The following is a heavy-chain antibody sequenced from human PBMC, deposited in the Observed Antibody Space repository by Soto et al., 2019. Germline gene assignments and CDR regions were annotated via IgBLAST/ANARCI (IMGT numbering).Heavy chain of an antibody. D-gene: IGHD3-10*01. CDR1: GFTFSSYS. J-gene: IGHJ4*02. CDR2: ISSSSSYI. CDR3: ARTVRGRGDY. Sequence: EVQLVESGGGLVKPGGSLRLSCAASGFTFSSYSMNWVPQAPGKGLEWVSAISSSSSYIYYADSVKGRFTISRDNAKNSLYLQMNSLRAEDTAVFYCARTVRGRGDYWGQGTLVTVSS. V-gene: IGHV3-21*01.